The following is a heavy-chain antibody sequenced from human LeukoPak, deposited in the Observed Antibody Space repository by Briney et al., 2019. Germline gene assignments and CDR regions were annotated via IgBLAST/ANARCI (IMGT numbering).Heavy chain of an antibody. CDR2: ISISSSYI. J-gene: IGHJ6*02. D-gene: IGHD4-17*01. CDR1: AFTFGSYG. Sequence: PGRSLRLSCAASAFTFGSYGISSGLQEPRDWLGLGLSISISSSYIYYADLVKGRFNISSDNAKNSLYLKMNGLRAEDTDVYYCARALHLYGDYGEDYYYGMDVWGQGTTVTVSS. V-gene: IGHV3-21*01. CDR3: ARALHLYGDYGEDYYYGMDV.